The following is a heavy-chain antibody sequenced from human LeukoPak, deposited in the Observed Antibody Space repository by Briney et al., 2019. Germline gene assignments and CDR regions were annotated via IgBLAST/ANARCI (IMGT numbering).Heavy chain of an antibody. CDR1: GFTFSNYW. D-gene: IGHD6-19*01. Sequence: GGSLRLSCAASGFTFSNYWMNWVRQAPGKGLEWVANIKQDGSAKYYVDSVKGRFTISRDNAKNSLYLQMNSLGAEDTAVYYCARTIREQWLTIDYWGQGTLVTFSS. CDR3: ARTIREQWLTIDY. CDR2: IKQDGSAK. V-gene: IGHV3-7*04. J-gene: IGHJ4*02.